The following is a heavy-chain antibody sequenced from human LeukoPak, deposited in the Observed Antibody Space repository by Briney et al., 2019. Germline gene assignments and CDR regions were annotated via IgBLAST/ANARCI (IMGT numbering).Heavy chain of an antibody. CDR2: ISSISSSST. D-gene: IGHD3-22*01. V-gene: IGHV3-48*04. CDR1: GFPFEDYG. CDR3: ARSRHSYDSSGFPHY. Sequence: GGSLRLSCGASGFPFEDYGMSWVRQAPGKGLEWFSYISSISSSSTYYADSVKGRFTISRDNAKNSRYLQMNSLRAEDTSLYYCARSRHSYDSSGFPHYWGQGTLVTVSS. J-gene: IGHJ4*02.